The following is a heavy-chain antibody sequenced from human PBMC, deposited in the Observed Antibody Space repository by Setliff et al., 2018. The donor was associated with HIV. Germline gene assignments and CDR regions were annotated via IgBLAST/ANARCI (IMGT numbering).Heavy chain of an antibody. Sequence: GSLRLSCAASGFKFRSYWVSWVRQAPGKGLEWVANIKQDGSEKYYVDSVKGRFTISRDDAKNSLHLQMNSLRAEDTAVYYCARVWSPLYYYDSSGYPGAFDIWGQGTMVTVSS. J-gene: IGHJ3*02. CDR3: ARVWSPLYYYDSSGYPGAFDI. CDR1: GFKFRSYW. CDR2: IKQDGSEK. D-gene: IGHD3-22*01. V-gene: IGHV3-7*01.